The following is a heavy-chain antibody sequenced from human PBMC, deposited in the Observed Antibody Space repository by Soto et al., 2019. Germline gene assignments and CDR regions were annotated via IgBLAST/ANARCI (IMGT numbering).Heavy chain of an antibody. D-gene: IGHD5-12*01. V-gene: IGHV3-48*01. CDR1: GFTFSSYS. Sequence: GGSLRLSCAASGFTFSSYSMNWVRQAPGEGQGLRRYISNSSSTGYSVDLGSRRITISKNNAKNSLYLQMNSLGAEDTAVYYCVRVDPVDATFDYWGQGTLVSVSS. CDR3: VRVDPVDATFDY. CDR2: ISNSSSTG. J-gene: IGHJ4*02.